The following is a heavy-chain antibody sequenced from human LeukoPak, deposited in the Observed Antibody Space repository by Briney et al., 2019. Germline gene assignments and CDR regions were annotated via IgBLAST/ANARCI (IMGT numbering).Heavy chain of an antibody. CDR1: GFTFSSYG. J-gene: IGHJ4*02. D-gene: IGHD6-13*01. V-gene: IGHV3-33*01. CDR3: ARKYSSSWYDY. Sequence: GRSLRLSCAASGFTFSSYGMHWVRQAPGKGLEVAAVIWYDGSNKYYADAVKGRFTISTDNYKNTLYLQMNSLRAEDTAVYYCARKYSSSWYDYWGQGTMVTVSS. CDR2: IWYDGSNK.